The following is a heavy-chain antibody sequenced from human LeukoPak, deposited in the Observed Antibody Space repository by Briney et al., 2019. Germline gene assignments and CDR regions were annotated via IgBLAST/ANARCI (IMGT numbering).Heavy chain of an antibody. J-gene: IGHJ4*02. CDR1: GYSISSGYY. D-gene: IGHD6-19*01. V-gene: IGHV4-38-2*01. CDR2: MYHSGST. CDR3: ATITISGNVWSFSDLRVDF. Sequence: SETLSLTCAVSGYSISSGYYWGWIRQPPGKGLEWIGSMYHSGSTYYNPSLKSRVSISLDTSKNQVSLNLTSVTAAHTAVYYCATITISGNVWSFSDLRVDFLCQETLVTVSS.